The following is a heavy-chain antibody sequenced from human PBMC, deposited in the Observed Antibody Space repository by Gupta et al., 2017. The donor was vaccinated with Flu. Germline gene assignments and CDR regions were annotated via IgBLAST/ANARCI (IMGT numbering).Heavy chain of an antibody. CDR2: LSVDGTDD. V-gene: IGHV3-30*18. J-gene: IGHJ4*02. D-gene: IGHD7-27*01. CDR3: TKKPKTGSYFDY. Sequence: QVQLVESGGGVVQPGRSLRLSCAASGLTFSTYAMQWVRQPPGKGLEWVAVLSVDGTDDYYADSVKSLFTISRDNSKNTLYLQMDSLRDEDTAMYYCTKKPKTGSYFDYWGQGTLVTVSS. CDR1: GLTFSTYA.